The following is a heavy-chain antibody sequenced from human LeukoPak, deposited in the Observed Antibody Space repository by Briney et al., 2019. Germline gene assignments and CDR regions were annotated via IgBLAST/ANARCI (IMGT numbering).Heavy chain of an antibody. D-gene: IGHD6-19*01. J-gene: IGHJ6*02. CDR3: ARGEDSSGTWWYYYYYGMDV. Sequence: EASVKVSCKASGYTFTSYGISWVRQAPGQGLEWMGWISAYNGNTNYAQKLQGRVTMTTDTSTSTAYMELRSLRSDDTAVYYCARGEDSSGTWWYYYYYGMDVWGQGTTVTVSS. V-gene: IGHV1-18*01. CDR2: ISAYNGNT. CDR1: GYTFTSYG.